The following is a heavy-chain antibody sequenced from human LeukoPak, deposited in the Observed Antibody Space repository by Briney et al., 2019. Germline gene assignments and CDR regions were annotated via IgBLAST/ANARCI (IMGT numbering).Heavy chain of an antibody. Sequence: SETLSLTCTVSGGSISSYYWSWIRQAPGKGLEWIGYIYYSGSTNYNPSLMSRVTISVDTSKNQFSLKLSSVTAADTAVYYCARHPGITMVRGVIEEWGQGTLVTVSS. CDR2: IYYSGST. CDR3: ARHPGITMVRGVIEE. CDR1: GGSISSYY. V-gene: IGHV4-59*08. J-gene: IGHJ4*02. D-gene: IGHD3-10*01.